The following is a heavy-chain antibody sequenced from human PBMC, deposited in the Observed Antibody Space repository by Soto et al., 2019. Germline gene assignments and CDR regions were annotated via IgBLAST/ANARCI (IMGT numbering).Heavy chain of an antibody. D-gene: IGHD3-3*01. CDR1: GGSVSSGSYY. Sequence: PSETLSLTCTVSGGSVSSGSYYWSWIRQPPGKGLEWIGYIYYSGSTNYNPSLKSRVTISVDTSKNQFSLKLSSVTAADTAVYYCARGGPAFGVVTSVVYWGQGTLVTVSS. CDR3: ARGGPAFGVVTSVVY. V-gene: IGHV4-61*01. CDR2: IYYSGST. J-gene: IGHJ4*02.